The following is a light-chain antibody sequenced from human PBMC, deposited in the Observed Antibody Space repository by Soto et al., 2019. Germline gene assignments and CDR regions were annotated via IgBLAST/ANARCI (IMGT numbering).Light chain of an antibody. V-gene: IGKV1-33*01. J-gene: IGKJ4*01. CDR2: DAS. Sequence: DIQMTQSPSSLSASVGDRVTITGQASHDISNYLNWYQQKPGKAPKLLIYDASNLETGVPSRFSGSGSGTDFTFTISSLQPEDIATYYCQQYDNLLTLGGGTKVDIK. CDR3: QQYDNLLT. CDR1: HDISNY.